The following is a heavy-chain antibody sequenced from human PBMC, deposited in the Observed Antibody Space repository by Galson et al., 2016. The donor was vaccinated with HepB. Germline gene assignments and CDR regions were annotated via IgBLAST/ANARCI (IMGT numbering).Heavy chain of an antibody. Sequence: SLRLSCAASGFTFSEAWMNWVRRAPGKGLEWIGRIKSKSHGETVDYAAPVKGRFTISRDDSKNTLYLQMNSLKIEDTAVYYCTTDAVSTISNTFDHWGQGTVVTVSS. CDR3: TTDAVSTISNTFDH. V-gene: IGHV3-15*01. D-gene: IGHD5/OR15-5a*01. CDR1: GFTFSEAW. CDR2: IKSKSHGETV. J-gene: IGHJ4*02.